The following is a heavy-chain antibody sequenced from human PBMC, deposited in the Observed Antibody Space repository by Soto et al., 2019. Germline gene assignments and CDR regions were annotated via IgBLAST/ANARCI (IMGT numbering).Heavy chain of an antibody. CDR3: ASLGLQV. V-gene: IGHV3-7*01. D-gene: IGHD2-15*01. CDR2: INQDGSVK. CDR1: GFTFSDSW. Sequence: RGSRRLSRAASGFTFSDSWMDWARQVPGKGPEWVANINQDGSVKNYVDSVKGRFTISRDNAKNSRYLQMNSLRAEDTAVYYCASLGLQVWGQGTTVTASS. J-gene: IGHJ6*02.